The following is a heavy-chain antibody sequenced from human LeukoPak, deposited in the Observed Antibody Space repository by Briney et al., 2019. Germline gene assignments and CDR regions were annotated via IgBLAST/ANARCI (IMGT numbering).Heavy chain of an antibody. V-gene: IGHV4-30-2*01. Sequence: SETLSLTCAVSGVSISTGGYSWSWIRQPPGKGLEWIGYIYHSGSTYYNPSLKSRVTISVDRSKNLFSLKLTSVTAADTAVYYCARNFHGAFDIWGQGTMVTVSS. CDR3: ARNFHGAFDI. D-gene: IGHD3-3*01. J-gene: IGHJ3*02. CDR1: GVSISTGGYS. CDR2: IYHSGST.